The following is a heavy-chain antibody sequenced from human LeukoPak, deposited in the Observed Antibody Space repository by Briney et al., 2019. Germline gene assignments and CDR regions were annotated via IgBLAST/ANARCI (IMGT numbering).Heavy chain of an antibody. J-gene: IGHJ3*02. CDR2: ISGSGGST. V-gene: IGHV3-23*01. CDR3: AKVKSPGAFDI. Sequence: QAGGSLCLSCAASGFTFSSYAMSWVRQAPGKGREWVSAISGSGGSTYYADSVKGRFTISRDNSKNTLYLQMNSLRAEDTAVYYGAKVKSPGAFDIWGQGTMVTVSS. CDR1: GFTFSSYA.